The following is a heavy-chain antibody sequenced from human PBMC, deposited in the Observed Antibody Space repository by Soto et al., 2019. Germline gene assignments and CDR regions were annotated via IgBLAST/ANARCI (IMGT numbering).Heavy chain of an antibody. Sequence: QVQLVQSGAEVKKPGASVKVSCKASGYTFTNYDINWVRQAPGQGLEWMGWMNPNSGKADYKRKCQGRVTMTRDTSISTAYMEKTSLRSEDTAFYYCATPFLGIWGQGTLVTVSS. V-gene: IGHV1-8*02. CDR3: ATPFLGI. CDR1: GYTFTNYD. CDR2: MNPNSGKA. J-gene: IGHJ4*02. D-gene: IGHD1-26*01.